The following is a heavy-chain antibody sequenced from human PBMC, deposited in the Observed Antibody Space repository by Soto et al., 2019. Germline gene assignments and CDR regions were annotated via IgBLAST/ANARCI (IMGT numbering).Heavy chain of an antibody. Sequence: EVQLVESGGDLVQPGESLRLSCMASGFTFSGFWMAWVRQVPGKGLEWVANLKGDGSKENYVDSVKGRFTISRDNAKNSWYLQMNSLRAEDTALYYCARALHYGLSSVYYDVFDTWGQGTMVTVSS. CDR2: LKGDGSKE. J-gene: IGHJ3*02. V-gene: IGHV3-7*01. CDR1: GFTFSGFW. D-gene: IGHD3-3*01. CDR3: ARALHYGLSSVYYDVFDT.